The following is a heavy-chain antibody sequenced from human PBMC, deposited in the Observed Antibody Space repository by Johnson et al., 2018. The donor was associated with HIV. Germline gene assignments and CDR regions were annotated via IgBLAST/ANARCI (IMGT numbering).Heavy chain of an antibody. D-gene: IGHD1-1*01. CDR1: GFTFSSYG. V-gene: IGHV3-33*08. Sequence: QEQLVESGGGVVRPGGSLRLSCAASGFTFSSYGMHWVRQAPGKGLEWVAVIWYDGSNKYYADSVKGRFTISRDNSKNTLYLQMNSLRVEDTAVYYCARDAAKLEEDDAFDIWGQGTMVTVSP. CDR2: IWYDGSNK. CDR3: ARDAAKLEEDDAFDI. J-gene: IGHJ3*02.